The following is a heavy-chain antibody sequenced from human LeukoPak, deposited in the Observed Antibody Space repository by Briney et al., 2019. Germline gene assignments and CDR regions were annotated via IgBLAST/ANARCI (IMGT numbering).Heavy chain of an antibody. D-gene: IGHD3-3*01. CDR2: ISGSGGST. J-gene: IGHJ4*02. V-gene: IGHV3-23*01. CDR3: ASSLRRVFGVVILPGHLDY. CDR1: GFTFSSYA. Sequence: PGGSLRLSCAASGFTFSSYAMSWVRQAPGKGLEWVSAISGSGGSTYYADSVKGRFTISRDNSKNTLYLQMNSLRAEDTAVYYCASSLRRVFGVVILPGHLDYWGQGTLVTVSS.